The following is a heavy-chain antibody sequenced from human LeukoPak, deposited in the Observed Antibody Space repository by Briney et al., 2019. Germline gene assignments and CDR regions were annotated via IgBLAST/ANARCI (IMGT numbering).Heavy chain of an antibody. V-gene: IGHV3-23*01. Sequence: QSGGSLRLSCAASGFTFSSYAMNWVRQAPGKGLEWVSGISGSADNTYYADSVRGRFTIFRDNSKNTVYLQMNSLRAGDAAVYYCAKGNWADCWGQGTLVIVSS. CDR3: AKGNWADC. CDR2: ISGSADNT. J-gene: IGHJ4*02. CDR1: GFTFSSYA. D-gene: IGHD7-27*01.